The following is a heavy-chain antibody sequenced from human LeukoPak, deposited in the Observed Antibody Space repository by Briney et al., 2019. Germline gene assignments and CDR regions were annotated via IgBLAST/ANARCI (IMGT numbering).Heavy chain of an antibody. D-gene: IGHD2-15*01. CDR1: GGSISSGGYY. CDR2: IYYSGST. CDR3: ASTHCSGGSCLFDP. V-gene: IGHV4-31*03. Sequence: SETLSLTCTVSGGSISSGGYYWSWIRQHPGKGPEWIGYIYYSGSTYYNPSLKSRVTISVDTSKNQFSLKLSSVAAADTAVYYCASTHCSGGSCLFDPWGQGTLVTVSS. J-gene: IGHJ5*02.